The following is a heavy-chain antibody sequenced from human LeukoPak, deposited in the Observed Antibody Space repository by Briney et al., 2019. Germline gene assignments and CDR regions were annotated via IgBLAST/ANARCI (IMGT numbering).Heavy chain of an antibody. D-gene: IGHD5-12*01. Sequence: GASVKVSCKASGYTFTGYYMHWVRQAPGQGLEWMGWINPNSGGTNYAQKVQGRVTMTRDTSISTAYMELSRLRSDDTAVYYCARDEGVDIVATIPDYWGQGTLVTVSS. CDR1: GYTFTGYY. CDR3: ARDEGVDIVATIPDY. CDR2: INPNSGGT. J-gene: IGHJ4*02. V-gene: IGHV1-2*02.